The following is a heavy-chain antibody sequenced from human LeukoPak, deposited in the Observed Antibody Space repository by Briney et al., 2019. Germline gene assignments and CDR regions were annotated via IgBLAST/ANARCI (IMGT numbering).Heavy chain of an antibody. CDR2: VYYSEST. CDR3: ARGAGYRRFDY. J-gene: IGHJ4*02. D-gene: IGHD5-24*01. CDR1: GDSIISDDYY. V-gene: IGHV4-30-4*01. Sequence: SETLSLTCTVSGDSIISDDYYWSWIRQPPGKGLEYIGCVYYSESTFYNLSLRSRATISADTSKNQFSLRLSSVTAADTAVYYCARGAGYRRFDYWGQGALVTVSS.